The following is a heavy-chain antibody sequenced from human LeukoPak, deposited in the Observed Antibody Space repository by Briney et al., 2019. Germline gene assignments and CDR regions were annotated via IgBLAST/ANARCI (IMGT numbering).Heavy chain of an antibody. J-gene: IGHJ4*02. D-gene: IGHD2-15*01. CDR2: IYSGGST. CDR3: ARVHCSGGSCYSREYYFDY. Sequence: GGSLRLSCAASGFTVSNNYMSWVRQAPGKGLEWVSVIYSGGSTYYADSVKGRFTISRDNSKNTPYLQMNSLRAEDTAVYYCARVHCSGGSCYSREYYFDYWGQGTLVTVSS. CDR1: GFTVSNNY. V-gene: IGHV3-53*01.